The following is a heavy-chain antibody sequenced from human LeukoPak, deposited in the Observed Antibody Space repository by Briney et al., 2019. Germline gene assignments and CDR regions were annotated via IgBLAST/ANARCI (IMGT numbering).Heavy chain of an antibody. V-gene: IGHV3-30*02. CDR1: GFTFSSYG. Sequence: PGGSLRLSCAASGFTFSSYGMHWVRQAPGKGLEWVAFIRYDGSNKYYADSVKGRFTISRDNSKNTLYLQMNSLRAEDTAVYYCAKGRYSSSPDAFDIWGQGTMVTVSS. CDR2: IRYDGSNK. D-gene: IGHD6-6*01. CDR3: AKGRYSSSPDAFDI. J-gene: IGHJ3*02.